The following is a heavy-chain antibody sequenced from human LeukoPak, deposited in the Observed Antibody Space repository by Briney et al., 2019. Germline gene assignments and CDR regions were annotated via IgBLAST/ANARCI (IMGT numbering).Heavy chain of an antibody. CDR3: ASNIAVAGPFDL. V-gene: IGHV3-30*04. D-gene: IGHD6-19*01. CDR2: VSYDGNNK. CDR1: GFTFSSYE. J-gene: IGHJ2*01. Sequence: PGGSLRLSCAASGFTFSSYEMHWVRQAPGKGLEWVALVSYDGNNKYYADSVKGRFTISRDNSKNTLYLQVNSLRPEDTAVYYCASNIAVAGPFDLWGRGTLVTVSS.